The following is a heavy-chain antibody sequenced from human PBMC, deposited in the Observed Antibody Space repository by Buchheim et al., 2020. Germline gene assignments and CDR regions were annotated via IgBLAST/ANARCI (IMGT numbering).Heavy chain of an antibody. Sequence: VQLVESGGGVVQPGRSLRLSCAASGFTFSGSAMHWVRQASGKGLEWVGRIRTKANSYGTAYAASVKGRFTISRDDSKNTAFLQMNSLETEDTAVYYCTPCPPRTSRFDPWGQGTL. D-gene: IGHD3/OR15-3a*01. CDR1: GFTFSGSA. CDR3: TPCPPRTSRFDP. V-gene: IGHV3-73*01. CDR2: IRTKANSYGT. J-gene: IGHJ5*02.